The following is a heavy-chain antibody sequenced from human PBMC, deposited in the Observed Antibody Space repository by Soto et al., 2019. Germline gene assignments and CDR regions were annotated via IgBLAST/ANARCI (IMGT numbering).Heavy chain of an antibody. D-gene: IGHD3-10*01. V-gene: IGHV3-33*01. CDR2: IWYDGTTT. CDR3: ARSVGSSGSSMWFDT. Sequence: QVQLVESGGGVVQPGRSLTLSCVASGFTLSNYGMHWVRQAPGKGLEWVAVIWYDGTTTYSADSVKGRFSITRDKSKNARFLQLSSLRAEDTAVYYCARSVGSSGSSMWFDTWGQGTLVTVSS. CDR1: GFTLSNYG. J-gene: IGHJ5*02.